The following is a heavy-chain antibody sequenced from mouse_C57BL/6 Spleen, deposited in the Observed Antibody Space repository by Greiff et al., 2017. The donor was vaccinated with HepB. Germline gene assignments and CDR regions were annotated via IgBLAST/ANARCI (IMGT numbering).Heavy chain of an antibody. CDR2: IYPGGGYT. Sequence: QVQLKESGAELVRPGTSVKMSCKASGYTFTNYWIGWAKQRPGHGLEWIGDIYPGGGYTNYNEKFKGKATLTADKSSSTAYMQFSSLTSEDSAIYYCARLGHYYGSYYFDYWGQGTTLTVSS. V-gene: IGHV1-63*01. D-gene: IGHD1-1*01. J-gene: IGHJ2*01. CDR1: GYTFTNYW. CDR3: ARLGHYYGSYYFDY.